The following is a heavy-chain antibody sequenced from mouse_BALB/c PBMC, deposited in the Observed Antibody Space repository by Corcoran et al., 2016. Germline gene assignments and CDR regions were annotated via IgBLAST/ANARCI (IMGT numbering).Heavy chain of an antibody. Sequence: QIQFVESGPELKKPGETVKISCKASGYTFTNYGMNWVKQAPGKGLKWMGWINTYTGEPTYADDFKGRFAFSLETSASTAYLQINNLKNEDMATYFCASRTMILYFDYWGQGTTLTVSS. CDR3: ASRTMILYFDY. D-gene: IGHD2-4*01. J-gene: IGHJ2*01. V-gene: IGHV9-1*02. CDR1: GYTFTNYG. CDR2: INTYTGEP.